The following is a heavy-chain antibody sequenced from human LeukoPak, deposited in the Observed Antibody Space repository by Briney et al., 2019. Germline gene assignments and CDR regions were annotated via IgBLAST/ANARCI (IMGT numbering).Heavy chain of an antibody. D-gene: IGHD6-13*01. V-gene: IGHV3-23*01. CDR1: GFTFSSYA. J-gene: IGHJ4*02. CDR3: AKDLQGPYSSSWHYFDY. Sequence: GGSLRLSCAASGFTFSSYAMSWVRQAPGKGLEWVSAISGSGGSTYYADSVKGRFTISRDNSKNTLYLQMNSLRAEDTAVYYCAKDLQGPYSSSWHYFDYWGQGTLVTVSS. CDR2: ISGSGGST.